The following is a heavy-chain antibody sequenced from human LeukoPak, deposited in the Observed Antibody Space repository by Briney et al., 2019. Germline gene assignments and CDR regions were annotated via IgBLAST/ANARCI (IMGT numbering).Heavy chain of an antibody. Sequence: ASVKVSCKASGGTFSSYAISWVRKAPGRGLEWMGGIIPIFGTANYAQTFQGRVTITADESTSTAYMERSSLRSEDTAGYYCAITRADYYYYYMDVWGKGTTVTASS. J-gene: IGHJ6*03. CDR2: IIPIFGTA. CDR3: AITRADYYYYYMDV. V-gene: IGHV1-69*13. CDR1: GGTFSSYA.